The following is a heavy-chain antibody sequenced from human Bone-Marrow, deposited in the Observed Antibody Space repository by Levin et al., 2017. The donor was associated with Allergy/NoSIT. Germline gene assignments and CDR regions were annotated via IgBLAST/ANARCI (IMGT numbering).Heavy chain of an antibody. J-gene: IGHJ5*02. V-gene: IGHV2-26*01. CDR3: ARTRIAAQGVSWFDP. Sequence: SGPTLVKPTETLTLTCTVSGFSLSNARMGVSWIRQPPGKALEWLAHIFSNDEKSYSTSLKSRLTISKDTSKSQVVLTMTNMDPVDTATYYCARTRIAAQGVSWFDPWGQGTLVTVSS. CDR1: GFSLSNARMG. D-gene: IGHD6-13*01. CDR2: IFSNDEK.